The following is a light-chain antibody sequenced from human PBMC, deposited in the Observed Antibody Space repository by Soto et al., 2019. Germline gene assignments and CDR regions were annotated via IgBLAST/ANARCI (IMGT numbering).Light chain of an antibody. Sequence: EIVMTQSPATLSVSPGERATLSCRASQSVSSNLAWYQQKPGQAPRLLIYGASTRATGIPARFRVSGSGTEFTLTISSLQSEDFAVYYCQQYNNWPPMYTFGQGTKLEIK. CDR3: QQYNNWPPMYT. J-gene: IGKJ2*01. CDR2: GAS. CDR1: QSVSSN. V-gene: IGKV3-15*01.